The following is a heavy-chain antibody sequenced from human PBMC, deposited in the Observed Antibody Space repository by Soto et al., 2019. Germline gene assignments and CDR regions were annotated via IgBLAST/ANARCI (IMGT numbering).Heavy chain of an antibody. V-gene: IGHV5-51*01. CDR3: ARRGSSWYDWFDP. CDR2: IYPGHSDT. Sequence: GESLNISCKGSGYSFTSYWIGWVRQMPGKGLEWMGIIYPGHSDTRYSPSFQGQVTISADKSISTAYLQWSSLKASDTDMYYCARRGSSWYDWFDPWGQGTLVTVSS. D-gene: IGHD6-13*01. CDR1: GYSFTSYW. J-gene: IGHJ5*02.